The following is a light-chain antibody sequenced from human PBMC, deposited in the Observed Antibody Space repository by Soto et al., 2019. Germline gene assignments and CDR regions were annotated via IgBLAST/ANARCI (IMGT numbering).Light chain of an antibody. V-gene: IGKV1D-12*01. Sequence: DIQMTQAPSSVSASVGDVVTISCQASQGISRSLAWYQQKPGKAPKLLIYAASSLQSGVPSRFSGSGFGTDFTLTISSLQPEDSAIYYCQQYYSYPITFGQGTRLEIK. CDR1: QGISRS. CDR2: AAS. J-gene: IGKJ5*01. CDR3: QQYYSYPIT.